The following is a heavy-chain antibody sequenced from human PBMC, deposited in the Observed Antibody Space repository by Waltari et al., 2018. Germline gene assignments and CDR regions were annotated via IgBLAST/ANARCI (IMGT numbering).Heavy chain of an antibody. CDR2: IYHSGST. Sequence: QVQLQESGPGLVKPSETLSLTCAVSGYSISSGYYWGWIRQPPGKGLEWIGSIYHSGSTYYNPSLKSRVTISVDTSKNQFSLKLSSVTAADTAVYYCARHGRATYNWFDPWGQGTLVTVSS. CDR1: GYSISSGYY. V-gene: IGHV4-38-2*01. J-gene: IGHJ5*02. D-gene: IGHD1-26*01. CDR3: ARHGRATYNWFDP.